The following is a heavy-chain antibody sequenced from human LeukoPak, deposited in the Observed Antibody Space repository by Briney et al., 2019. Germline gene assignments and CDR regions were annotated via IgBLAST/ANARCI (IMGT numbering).Heavy chain of an antibody. J-gene: IGHJ4*02. CDR3: AKDLDSSGSLGY. CDR2: IWYDGSNK. Sequence: GGSLRLSCAASGFTFSSYGMHWVRQAPGKGLEWVAVIWYDGSNKYYADSVKGRLTISRDNSKNTLYLQMNSLRAEDTAVYYCAKDLDSSGSLGYWGQGTLVTVSS. V-gene: IGHV3-33*06. D-gene: IGHD3-22*01. CDR1: GFTFSSYG.